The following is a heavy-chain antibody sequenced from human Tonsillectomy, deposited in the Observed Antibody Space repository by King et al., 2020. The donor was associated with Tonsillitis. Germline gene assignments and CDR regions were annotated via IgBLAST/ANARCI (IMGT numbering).Heavy chain of an antibody. J-gene: IGHJ3*02. D-gene: IGHD3-22*01. V-gene: IGHV4-39*07. CDR3: VYYYDSSGPRGAYDAFDI. Sequence: QLQESGPGLVKPSETLSLTCTVSGGSISSSSYYWGWIRQPPGKGLEWIGSIFYSGSTYYNPSLKSRVTISVDTSRNQFSLKLSSVTAADTAVYYCVYYYDSSGPRGAYDAFDIWGQGTMVTVSS. CDR1: GGSISSSSYY. CDR2: IFYSGST.